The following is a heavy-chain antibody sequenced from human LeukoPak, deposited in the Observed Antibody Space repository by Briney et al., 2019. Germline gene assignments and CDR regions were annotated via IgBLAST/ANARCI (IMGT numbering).Heavy chain of an antibody. CDR1: GGSISSSSYY. Sequence: SETLSLTCTVSGGSISSSSYYWGWIRQPPGKGLEWIGSIYYSGSTYYNPSLKSRVTISVDTSKNQFSLKLSSVTAADTAVYYCARRTDTAMVFDYWGQGTLVTVCS. J-gene: IGHJ4*02. CDR3: ARRTDTAMVFDY. D-gene: IGHD5-18*01. V-gene: IGHV4-39*01. CDR2: IYYSGST.